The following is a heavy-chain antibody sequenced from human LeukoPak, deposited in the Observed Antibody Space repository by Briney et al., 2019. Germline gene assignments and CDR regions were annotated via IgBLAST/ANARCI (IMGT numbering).Heavy chain of an antibody. D-gene: IGHD2-15*01. CDR2: ISGSGGST. Sequence: PGGSLRLSCAASGFTFSSYAMSWVRQAPGKGLEWVSAISGSGGSTYYADSVKGRFTISRDDAQTSVYLQLSSLRPEDTAVYYCAKNKGWELPAELDSWGQGALVIVSS. J-gene: IGHJ4*02. V-gene: IGHV3-23*01. CDR1: GFTFSSYA. CDR3: AKNKGWELPAELDS.